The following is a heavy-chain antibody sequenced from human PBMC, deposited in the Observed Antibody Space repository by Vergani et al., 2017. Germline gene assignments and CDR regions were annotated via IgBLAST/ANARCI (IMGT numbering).Heavy chain of an antibody. CDR1: GFTFSSYA. J-gene: IGHJ4*02. V-gene: IGHV3-23*01. CDR2: ISGSGGST. Sequence: EVQLLESGGGLVQPGGSLRLSCAASGFTFSSYAMSWVRQAPGKGREWVSAISGSGGSTYYADSVKGRFTITRDNSKNTLYLQMNSLRAEDTAVYYCARDGPEAYCGGDCVDYWGQGTLVTVSS. D-gene: IGHD2-21*02. CDR3: ARDGPEAYCGGDCVDY.